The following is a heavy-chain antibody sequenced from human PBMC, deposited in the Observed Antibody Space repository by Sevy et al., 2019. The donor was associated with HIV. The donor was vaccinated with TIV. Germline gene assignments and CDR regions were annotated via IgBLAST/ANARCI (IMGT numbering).Heavy chain of an antibody. CDR1: GFTFSSYE. D-gene: IGHD6-19*01. CDR3: AREDIAVAGIDDAFDI. J-gene: IGHJ3*02. V-gene: IGHV3-48*03. Sequence: GGCLRLSCAASGFTFSSYEMIWVRQAPGKGLEWVSYISSSGSTIYYADSVKGRFTISRDNAKNSLYLQMNSLRAEDTAVYYCAREDIAVAGIDDAFDIWGQGTMVTVSS. CDR2: ISSSGSTI.